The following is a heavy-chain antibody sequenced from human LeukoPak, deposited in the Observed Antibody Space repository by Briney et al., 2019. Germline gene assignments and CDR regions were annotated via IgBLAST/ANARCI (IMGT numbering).Heavy chain of an antibody. CDR3: ARDRPTSAPTTIFGVVISPYYYYYYGMDV. D-gene: IGHD3-3*01. CDR2: INPSGGST. CDR1: GYTFTSYY. Sequence: GASVKVSCKASGYTFTSYYMHWVRQAPGQGLEWMGIINPSGGSTSYAQEFQGRVTMTRDTSTSTVYMELSSLRSEDTAVYYCARDRPTSAPTTIFGVVISPYYYYYYGMDVWGQGTTVTVSS. J-gene: IGHJ6*02. V-gene: IGHV1-46*01.